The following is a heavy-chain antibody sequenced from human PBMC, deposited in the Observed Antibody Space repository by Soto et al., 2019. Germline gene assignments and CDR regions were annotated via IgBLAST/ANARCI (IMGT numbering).Heavy chain of an antibody. CDR1: GFSLSTSVMC. CDR3: ARTTLTYYYDSSGYHFDY. D-gene: IGHD3-22*01. Sequence: SGPTLLNPTQTLTLTCTFSGFSLSTSVMCVSWIRQPPGKALEWLALIDWDDEKYYSTSLKTRLTISKDTSKNQVVLTMTNMDPVDTATYYCARTTLTYYYDSSGYHFDYWGQGTLVTVSS. J-gene: IGHJ4*02. V-gene: IGHV2-70*01. CDR2: IDWDDEK.